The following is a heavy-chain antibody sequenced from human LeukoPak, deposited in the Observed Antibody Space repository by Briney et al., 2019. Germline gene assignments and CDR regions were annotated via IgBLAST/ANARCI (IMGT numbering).Heavy chain of an antibody. CDR1: GGSISSGGYY. Sequence: SQTLSLTCTVSGGSISSGGYYWSWIRQHPGKGLEWIGYIYYSGSTYYNPSLKSRVTISVDTSKNQFSLKLSSVTAADTAVYYCAQAPNWNGGALDIWGQGTMVTVSS. CDR2: IYYSGST. CDR3: AQAPNWNGGALDI. D-gene: IGHD1-20*01. J-gene: IGHJ3*02. V-gene: IGHV4-31*03.